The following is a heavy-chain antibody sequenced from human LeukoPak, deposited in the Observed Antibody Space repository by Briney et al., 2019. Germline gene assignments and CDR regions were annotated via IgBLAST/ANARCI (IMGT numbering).Heavy chain of an antibody. V-gene: IGHV4-38-2*01. J-gene: IGHJ4*02. CDR1: GFSISRSYY. Sequence: RPSETLSPTCGASGFSISRSYYWAWIRQPPGKGLEWIGTIYHIGSTYYSPSLGSRVTMSVDTSKNEFSLNLKSVTAADTAVYYCARAGWIITSGIDYWGQGALVTVSS. CDR2: IYHIGST. D-gene: IGHD3-10*01. CDR3: ARAGWIITSGIDY.